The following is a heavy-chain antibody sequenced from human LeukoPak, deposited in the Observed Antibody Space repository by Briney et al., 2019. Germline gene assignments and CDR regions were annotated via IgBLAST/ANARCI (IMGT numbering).Heavy chain of an antibody. CDR3: GRNGIAARYAFDY. J-gene: IGHJ4*02. V-gene: IGHV1-69*02. Sequence: AASVKVSCMCCGGIFSSYPISWVRPAPGQGGEWMGRIIPMLGITNYLQKFQGRVTITPDKSTSTAYMELSSLRSEDTAVYYCGRNGIAARYAFDYWGQGTLVTVSS. D-gene: IGHD6-6*01. CDR1: GGIFSSYP. CDR2: IIPMLGIT.